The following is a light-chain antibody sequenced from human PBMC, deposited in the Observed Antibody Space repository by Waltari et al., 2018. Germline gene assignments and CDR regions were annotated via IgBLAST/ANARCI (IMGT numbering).Light chain of an antibody. Sequence: AIQMAQSPSSLSAYVGDRVTISCRTSQGIGNDLGWYQQKPGKAPKLLFYAASSLQGGVSSRFSGSGSGTEFTLTISSLQPEDFATYYCLQDYDYPFTFGPGTKVEI. V-gene: IGKV1-6*01. CDR2: AAS. CDR3: LQDYDYPFT. J-gene: IGKJ3*01. CDR1: QGIGND.